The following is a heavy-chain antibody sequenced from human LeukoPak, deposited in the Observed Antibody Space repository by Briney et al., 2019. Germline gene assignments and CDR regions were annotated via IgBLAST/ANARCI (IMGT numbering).Heavy chain of an antibody. D-gene: IGHD6-19*01. V-gene: IGHV1-69*13. CDR3: ARGDGSGWYDY. CDR1: GGTFSIYA. CDR2: ITPIFGTA. Sequence: VASVKVSCEASGGTFSIYAISWVRQAPGQGLEWMGGITPIFGTANYAQKFQGRVTITADESTSTAYMELSSLRSEDTAVYYCARGDGSGWYDYWGQGTLVTVSS. J-gene: IGHJ4*02.